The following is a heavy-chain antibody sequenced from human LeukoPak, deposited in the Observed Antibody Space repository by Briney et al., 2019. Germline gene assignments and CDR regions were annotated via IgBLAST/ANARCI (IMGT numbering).Heavy chain of an antibody. CDR2: ITKSGDQT. Sequence: PGGSLRLSCAASGFTFSSYSMIWVRQAPGKGLEWVSTITKSGDQTHYADSVRGLFTISRDIFKNTLYLQMNSLRAEDTAVYHCVKSAGKDGYRDVFDIWGQGTVVTVSS. J-gene: IGHJ3*02. CDR1: GFTFSSYS. D-gene: IGHD5-24*01. V-gene: IGHV3-23*01. CDR3: VKSAGKDGYRDVFDI.